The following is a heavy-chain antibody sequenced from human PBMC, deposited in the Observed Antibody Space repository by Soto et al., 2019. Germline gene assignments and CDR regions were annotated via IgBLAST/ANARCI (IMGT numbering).Heavy chain of an antibody. CDR1: GYTFTSYG. CDR2: ISAYNGNT. Sequence: QVQLVQSGAEVKKPGASVKVSCKASGYTFTSYGISWVRQAPGQGLEWMGWISAYNGNTNYAQKLQGRVTMTTDTSTSTACMELRSLRSDDTAVYYCAVVIFGALGKRGGMDVWGQGTTVTVSS. J-gene: IGHJ6*02. D-gene: IGHD2-21*01. CDR3: AVVIFGALGKRGGMDV. V-gene: IGHV1-18*04.